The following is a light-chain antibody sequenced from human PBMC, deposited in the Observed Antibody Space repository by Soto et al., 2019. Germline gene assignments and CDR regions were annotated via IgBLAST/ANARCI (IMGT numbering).Light chain of an antibody. Sequence: EIVLTQSPGSLSLSPGERATLSCRASQSVSSTFFAWYQQRPGQAPRLLMYGASSRATGIPERFSGSGSGTDFTLTISRLEPEDFAVYYCQQFDSSVTFGQGTKVEIK. V-gene: IGKV3-20*01. CDR2: GAS. J-gene: IGKJ1*01. CDR3: QQFDSSVT. CDR1: QSVSSTF.